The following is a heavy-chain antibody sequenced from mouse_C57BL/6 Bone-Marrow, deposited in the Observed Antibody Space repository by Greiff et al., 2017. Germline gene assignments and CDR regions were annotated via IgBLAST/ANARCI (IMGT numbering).Heavy chain of an antibody. CDR3: ARNYYGGY. CDR2: ISSGSSTI. J-gene: IGHJ2*01. V-gene: IGHV5-17*01. Sequence: EVKLVESGGGLVKPGGSLKLSCAASGFTFSDYGMHLVRQAPEKGLEWVAYISSGSSTIYYADTVKGRLTISRDNAKNTLFLQMTSLRSEDTAMYYCARNYYGGYWGQGTTLTVSS. D-gene: IGHD1-1*01. CDR1: GFTFSDYG.